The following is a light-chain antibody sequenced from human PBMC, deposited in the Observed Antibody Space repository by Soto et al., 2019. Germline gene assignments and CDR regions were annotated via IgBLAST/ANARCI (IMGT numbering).Light chain of an antibody. V-gene: IGKV1-8*01. CDR2: AAS. CDR1: QDINNN. Sequence: AIRMTQSPSSISASTGDRVTITCRASQDINNNLGWYQQKPGKAPQLLIYAASTVQIGVPSRFSGSGSGTEFTLTISCLQSEDFANYFCQQYYSYPLTFGGGTKVEIK. CDR3: QQYYSYPLT. J-gene: IGKJ4*01.